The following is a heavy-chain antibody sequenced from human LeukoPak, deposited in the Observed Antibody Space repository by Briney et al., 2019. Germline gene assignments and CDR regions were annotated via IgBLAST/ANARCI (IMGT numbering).Heavy chain of an antibody. D-gene: IGHD6-19*01. J-gene: IGHJ4*02. V-gene: IGHV4-59*01. CDR3: ARLPDVSGWPFDY. CDR1: DDSISRDF. CDR2: IRSSERT. Sequence: PAETLSLTCTASDDSISRDFWTSIRQPPGKGLEWIGSIRSSERTEYNPSLKRRVTITIQPSKNQFSLKLTSVTAADTAIYYCARLPDVSGWPFDYWGQGILVTVSS.